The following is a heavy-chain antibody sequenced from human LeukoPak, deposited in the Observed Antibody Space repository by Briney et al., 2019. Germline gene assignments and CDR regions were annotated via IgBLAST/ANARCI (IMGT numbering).Heavy chain of an antibody. CDR3: ARDRTRTMLRGVIMGY. V-gene: IGHV3-7*03. CDR1: GFTFSSYW. Sequence: GGSLRLSCAASGFTFSSYWMSWVRQAPGKGLEWVANIKQDGSEKYYVDSVKGRFTISRDNAKNSLYLQMNSLRAEDTAVYYCARDRTRTMLRGVIMGYWGQGTLVTVSS. D-gene: IGHD3-10*01. CDR2: IKQDGSEK. J-gene: IGHJ4*02.